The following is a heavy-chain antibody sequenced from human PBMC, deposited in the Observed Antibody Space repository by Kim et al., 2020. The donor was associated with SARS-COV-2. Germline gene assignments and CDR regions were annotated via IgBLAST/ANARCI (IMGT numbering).Heavy chain of an antibody. Sequence: SVKVSCKASGFTFTSSAVQWVRQARGQRLEWIGWIVVGSGNTNYAQKFQERVTITRDMSTSTAYMELSSLRSEDTAVYYCAADRDYIWGSYLQGAFDYWGQGTLVTVSS. D-gene: IGHD3-16*02. CDR1: GFTFTSSA. J-gene: IGHJ4*02. V-gene: IGHV1-58*01. CDR2: IVVGSGNT. CDR3: AADRDYIWGSYLQGAFDY.